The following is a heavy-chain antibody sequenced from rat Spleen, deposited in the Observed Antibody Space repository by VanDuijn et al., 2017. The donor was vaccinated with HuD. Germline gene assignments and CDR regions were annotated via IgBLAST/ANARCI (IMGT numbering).Heavy chain of an antibody. CDR2: INSAGST. CDR3: ARSPYNNHWFTY. CDR1: DYSITNNY. Sequence: EVQLQESGPGLVKPSQSLSLTCSVTDYSITNNYWDWIRKFPGNKLEWMGYINSAGSTNYNPSLKSRISISRVTSKNQFFLQVNSVTSEDTATYYCARSPYNNHWFTYWGQGTLVTVSS. J-gene: IGHJ3*01. D-gene: IGHD1-10*01. V-gene: IGHV3-3*01.